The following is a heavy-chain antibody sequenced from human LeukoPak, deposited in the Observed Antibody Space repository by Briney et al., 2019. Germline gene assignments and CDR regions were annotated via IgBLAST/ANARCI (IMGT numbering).Heavy chain of an antibody. CDR1: GFPFIEYS. D-gene: IGHD1-1*01. CDR2: IGIDSGNT. Sequence: GGSLRLSCTASGFPFIEYSMNWVRQAPGKGLEWISYIGIDSGNTKYADSVRGRFTISADKAKNSLYLQMNSLRVEDTAVYYCARDHNYAFDNWGQGTLVSVAS. J-gene: IGHJ4*02. V-gene: IGHV3-48*01. CDR3: ARDHNYAFDN.